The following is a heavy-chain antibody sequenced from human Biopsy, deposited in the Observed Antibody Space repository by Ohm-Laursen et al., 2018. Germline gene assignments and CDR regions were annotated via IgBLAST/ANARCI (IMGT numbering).Heavy chain of an antibody. J-gene: IGHJ3*01. Sequence: GSLRLSCSASGFHFSDYYMSWIRQAPGKGLEWISYIASSGGTTYYVDSVKGRFTISRDNAEKSLYLQMNSLRAEDTAIYYCTCRYGDSPLWGQGTMVTVSS. CDR1: GFHFSDYY. CDR2: IASSGGTT. D-gene: IGHD4-17*01. CDR3: TCRYGDSPL. V-gene: IGHV3-11*01.